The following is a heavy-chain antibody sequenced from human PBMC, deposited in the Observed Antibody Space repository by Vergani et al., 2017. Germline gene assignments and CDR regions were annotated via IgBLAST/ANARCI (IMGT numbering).Heavy chain of an antibody. D-gene: IGHD5-18*01. CDR3: ARYTTLVDTAMAPYFDY. J-gene: IGHJ4*02. CDR1: GGSISSGGYY. CDR2: IYYSGST. V-gene: IGHV4-31*03. Sequence: QVQLQESGPGLVKPSQTLSLTCTVSGGSISSGGYYWSWIRQHPGKGLEWIGYIYYSGSTYYNPSLKSRVTISVDTSKNQFSLKLSSVTAADTAVYYCARYTTLVDTAMAPYFDYWGQGTLVTVSS.